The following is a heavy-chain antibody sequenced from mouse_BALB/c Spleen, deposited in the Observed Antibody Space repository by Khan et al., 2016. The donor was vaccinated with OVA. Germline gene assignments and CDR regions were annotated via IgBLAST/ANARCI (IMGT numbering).Heavy chain of an antibody. V-gene: IGHV2-2*02. J-gene: IGHJ3*01. CDR1: GFSLTTYG. CDR3: ARTCNYDEGLAY. D-gene: IGHD2-4*01. Sequence: VQLKESGPGLVQPSQSLYITCTASGFSLTTYGVHWVRQSPGKGLEWLGVIWSGGSTDYNAAFISRLSISKDSSKSKVFFKMNSLQVNDTAIYYCARTCNYDEGLAYWGQGTLVTVSA. CDR2: IWSGGST.